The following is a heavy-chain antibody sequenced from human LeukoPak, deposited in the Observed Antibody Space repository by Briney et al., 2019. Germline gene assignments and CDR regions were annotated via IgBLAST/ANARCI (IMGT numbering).Heavy chain of an antibody. D-gene: IGHD6-13*01. V-gene: IGHV3-21*01. CDR2: ISPDSGYI. Sequence: GGSLRLSCAASGFTFSSHSLMWVRQAPGKGLEWVSSISPDSGYIYYADSVKGRFTTSRDNAENSLFLQMNSLGAEDTAVYYCAPFSAVTHYYFDYWGQGTLVTVSS. J-gene: IGHJ4*02. CDR1: GFTFSSHS. CDR3: APFSAVTHYYFDY.